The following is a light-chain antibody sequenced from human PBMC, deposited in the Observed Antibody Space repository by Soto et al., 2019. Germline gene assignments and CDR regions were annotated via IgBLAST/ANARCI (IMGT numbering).Light chain of an antibody. Sequence: QSVLTQPASVSGSPGQSITISCTGTSSDVGAYNSVSWYQQHPGKAPKLMIYDVSNRPSGVSNRFSGSKSDNTASLTISGLQAEDEADYYCSSYTSSSHVVFGGGTKLTVL. CDR2: DVS. CDR3: SSYTSSSHVV. J-gene: IGLJ2*01. CDR1: SSDVGAYNS. V-gene: IGLV2-14*03.